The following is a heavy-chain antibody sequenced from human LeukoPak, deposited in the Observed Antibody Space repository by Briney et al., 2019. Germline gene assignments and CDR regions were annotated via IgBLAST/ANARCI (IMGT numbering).Heavy chain of an antibody. D-gene: IGHD2-15*01. Sequence: PSETLSLTCAVYGGSFSGYYWSWIRQPPGKGLEWIGEINQSGGTNYNPSLKSRVTISIDTSKNQFSLKLSSVTAADTAVYYCARLGYCSGGSCYSAGEDYWGQGTLVTVSS. J-gene: IGHJ4*02. CDR1: GGSFSGYY. CDR2: INQSGGT. V-gene: IGHV4-34*01. CDR3: ARLGYCSGGSCYSAGEDY.